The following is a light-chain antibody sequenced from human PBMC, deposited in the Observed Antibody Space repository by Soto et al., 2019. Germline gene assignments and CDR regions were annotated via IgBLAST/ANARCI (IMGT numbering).Light chain of an antibody. V-gene: IGKV3-15*01. CDR1: QSVSSS. CDR2: DTS. J-gene: IGKJ1*01. Sequence: IVMTQSPATLSVSPGERATLSCRASQSVSSSLAWYQQRPGQAPRLLIYDTSTRATGIPARFSGSGSGTEFTLTIDSLQSEDFAIYCCQQYNNWPWTFGQGTKVEI. CDR3: QQYNNWPWT.